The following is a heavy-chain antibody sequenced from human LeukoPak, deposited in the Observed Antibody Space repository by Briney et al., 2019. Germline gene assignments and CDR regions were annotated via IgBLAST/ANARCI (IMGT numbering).Heavy chain of an antibody. CDR1: GYTFTSYG. D-gene: IGHD2-2*01. J-gene: IGHJ4*02. CDR2: ISAYNGNT. V-gene: IGHV1-18*01. Sequence: ASVKVSCKASGYTFTSYGISWVRQAPGQGLEWMGWISAYNGNTNYAQKLQGRVTMTTDTSTSTAYMELRSLRSDDTAVYYCARHGRGKIVVVPAAMARFDYWGQGTLVTVSS. CDR3: ARHGRGKIVVVPAAMARFDY.